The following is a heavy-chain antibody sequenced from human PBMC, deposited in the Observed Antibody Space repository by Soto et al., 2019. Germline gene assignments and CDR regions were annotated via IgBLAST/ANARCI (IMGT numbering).Heavy chain of an antibody. Sequence: SPRPSCAASGFPFSTPRIKWVRPAPGEGLEWVGRIKSKIDGGTTDFAAFVQGRFAISRDDSQDTMFLQMNSLKSEDTAVYYCTTDSHFSARLVRFDLWGRGTLVTVSS. CDR2: IKSKIDGGTT. CDR1: GFPFSTPR. J-gene: IGHJ4*01. D-gene: IGHD3-3*02. V-gene: IGHV3-15*07. CDR3: TTDSHFSARLVRFDL.